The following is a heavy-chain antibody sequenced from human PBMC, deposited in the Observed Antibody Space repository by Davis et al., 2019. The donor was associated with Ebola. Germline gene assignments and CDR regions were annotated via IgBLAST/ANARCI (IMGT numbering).Heavy chain of an antibody. CDR2: INPSGGST. CDR3: SIGGTTGGFDY. D-gene: IGHD1-14*01. CDR1: GYTFTSYY. J-gene: IGHJ4*02. Sequence: AASVKVSCKASGYTFTSYYMHWVRQAPGQGLEWMGIINPSGGSTSYAQKFQGRVTMTRDTSTSTVYMELSRLRSDDTAVYYCSIGGTTGGFDYWGQGTLVTVSS. V-gene: IGHV1-46*01.